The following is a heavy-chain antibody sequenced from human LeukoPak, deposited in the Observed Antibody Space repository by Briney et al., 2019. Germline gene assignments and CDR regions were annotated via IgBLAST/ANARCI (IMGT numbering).Heavy chain of an antibody. CDR2: IYYSGST. V-gene: IGHV4-59*08. CDR1: GGSISSYY. J-gene: IGHJ3*02. D-gene: IGHD1-26*01. Sequence: SETLSLTCTVSGGSISSYYWSWIRQPPGKGLEWIGYIYYSGSTNYNPSLKSRVTISVDTSKNQFSLKLSSVTAADTAVYYCARRGSGSYYEAAFDIWGQGTMVTVSS. CDR3: ARRGSGSYYEAAFDI.